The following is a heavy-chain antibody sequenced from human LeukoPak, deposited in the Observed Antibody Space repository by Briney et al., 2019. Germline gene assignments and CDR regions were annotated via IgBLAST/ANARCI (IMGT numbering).Heavy chain of an antibody. CDR2: VYYSGTT. CDR1: GGSMSSYY. V-gene: IGHV4-59*12. Sequence: NTSETLSLTCTVSGGSMSSYYWSWNRQPPGEGLKWIGYVYYSGTTNYNPSLRSRVTISVDTSKNQSSLKLSSGTDADTAVYYCARGGIQLWSNKWVDPWGLGILVTVSS. D-gene: IGHD5-18*01. J-gene: IGHJ5*02. CDR3: ARGGIQLWSNKWVDP.